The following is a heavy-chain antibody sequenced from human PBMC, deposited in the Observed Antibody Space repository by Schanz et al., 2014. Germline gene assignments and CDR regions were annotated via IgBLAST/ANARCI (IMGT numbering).Heavy chain of an antibody. Sequence: QVQLVESGGGVVQPGRSLRLSCAASGFTVRSYAMHWVRQAPGKGLEWVAAISYDGSNQYYTDSVKGRFAVSRDNPKNSLYLQMNSLRVEDTAVYYCVSGYTSGFWGQGTLVTVSS. D-gene: IGHD6-25*01. CDR2: ISYDGSNQ. J-gene: IGHJ4*02. CDR1: GFTVRSYA. V-gene: IGHV3-30*09. CDR3: VSGYTSGF.